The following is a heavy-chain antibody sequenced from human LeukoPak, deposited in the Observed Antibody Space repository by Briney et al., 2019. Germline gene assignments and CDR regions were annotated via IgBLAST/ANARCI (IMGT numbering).Heavy chain of an antibody. Sequence: SESLPLTCTVSGDSISLYNWSWIPHPPGEGPEWSGHIFYSGSANYNPSTNSRVNISIDTSKNQISLKLSSVAAADTAMYYCARHIGRVLPFDYWGQGTLVTVSS. CDR3: ARHIGRVLPFDY. CDR2: IFYSGSA. D-gene: IGHD3-10*01. V-gene: IGHV4-59*08. J-gene: IGHJ4*02. CDR1: GDSISLYN.